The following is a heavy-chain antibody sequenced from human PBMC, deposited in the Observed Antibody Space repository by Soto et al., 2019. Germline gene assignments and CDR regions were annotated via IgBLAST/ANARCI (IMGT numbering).Heavy chain of an antibody. Sequence: ASVKVSCKASGGTFSSYAISWVRQAPGQGLEWMGGITPIFGTANYAQKFQGRVTITADESTSTAYMELSSLRSEDTAVYYCARELYCSGGSCYSDWGQGTLVTVSS. V-gene: IGHV1-69*13. CDR2: ITPIFGTA. CDR1: GGTFSSYA. J-gene: IGHJ4*02. D-gene: IGHD2-15*01. CDR3: ARELYCSGGSCYSD.